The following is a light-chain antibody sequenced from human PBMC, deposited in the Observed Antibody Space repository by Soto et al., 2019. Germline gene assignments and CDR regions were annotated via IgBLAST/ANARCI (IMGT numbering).Light chain of an antibody. V-gene: IGLV2-14*01. CDR1: SSDVGGYTY. CDR3: SSYTSSSTLYV. CDR2: EVN. J-gene: IGLJ1*01. Sequence: QSALTQPASVSGSPRQSITISCTGASSDVGGYTYVSWYQQHPGKAPKLIIYEVNNRPSGVSHCFSGSKSGNTASLTISGLQAEDEADYYCSSYTSSSTLYVFGTGTKVTVL.